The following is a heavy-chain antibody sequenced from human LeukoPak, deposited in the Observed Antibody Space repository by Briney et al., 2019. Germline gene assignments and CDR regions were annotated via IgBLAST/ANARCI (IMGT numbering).Heavy chain of an antibody. D-gene: IGHD5-12*01. V-gene: IGHV4-38-2*02. CDR1: GYSISSGYY. J-gene: IGHJ4*02. Sequence: PSETLSLTCTVSGYSISSGYYWGWIRQPPGKGLEWIGSIYHSGSTYYNPSLKSRVTISVDTSKNQISLKLSSVTAADTAVYYCARGGLYYFDYWGKGTLVTVSS. CDR3: ARGGLYYFDY. CDR2: IYHSGST.